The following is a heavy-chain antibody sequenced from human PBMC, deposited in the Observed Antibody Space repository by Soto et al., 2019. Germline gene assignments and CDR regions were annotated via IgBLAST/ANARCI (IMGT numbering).Heavy chain of an antibody. CDR3: ARSCSGGSCLPVNWFDP. J-gene: IGHJ5*02. CDR1: GGTFSSYA. Sequence: QVQLVQSGAEVKKPGSSVKVSCKASGGTFSSYAISWVRQSPGQGLEWMGGIIPIFGTANYAQKFQGRVTITADESTSTAYMELSSLRSEDTAVFYCARSCSGGSCLPVNWFDPWGQGTLVTVSS. D-gene: IGHD2-15*01. V-gene: IGHV1-69*12. CDR2: IIPIFGTA.